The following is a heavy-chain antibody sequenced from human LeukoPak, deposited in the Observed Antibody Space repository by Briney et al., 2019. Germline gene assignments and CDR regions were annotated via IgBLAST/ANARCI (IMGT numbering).Heavy chain of an antibody. D-gene: IGHD3-10*01. CDR2: INHSGST. J-gene: IGHJ4*02. CDR3: ARGPKYYYGSGSYRTYYFDY. V-gene: IGHV4-34*01. CDR1: GESFSGYY. Sequence: SETLSLTCAVYGESFSGYYWSWIRQPPGKGLEWIGEINHSGSTNYNPSLKSRVTISVDTSKNQFSLKLSSVTAADTAVYYCARGPKYYYGSGSYRTYYFDYWGQGTLVTVSS.